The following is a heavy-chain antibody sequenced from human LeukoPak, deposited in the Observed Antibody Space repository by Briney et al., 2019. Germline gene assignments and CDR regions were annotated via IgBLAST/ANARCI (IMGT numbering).Heavy chain of an antibody. CDR3: VKEGQTKRDLLDY. V-gene: IGHV3-7*01. CDR2: INGDGSER. J-gene: IGHJ4*02. D-gene: IGHD1-26*01. Sequence: GGSLRLSCVGSGFSFDSYWMSWVRQAPGKGLEWVANINGDGSERYYVDSVKGRFTISRDNAESSLSLQMNRMRGEDTAVYYCVKEGQTKRDLLDYWGQGTLVTVSS. CDR1: GFSFDSYW.